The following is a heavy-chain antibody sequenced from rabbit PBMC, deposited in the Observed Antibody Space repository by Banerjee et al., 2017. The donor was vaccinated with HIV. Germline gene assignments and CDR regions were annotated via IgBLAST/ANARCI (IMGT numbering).Heavy chain of an antibody. Sequence: QEQLEESGGDLVKPGASLTLTCTASGFSFSSSYYMCWVRQAPGKGLEWISCIAGDSSGFTYSATWTKGRFTCSKTSSSTVTLQMTSLTGADTATYFCARDLDGVIGWNFGWWGPGTLVTVS. CDR3: ARDLDGVIGWNFGW. V-gene: IGHV1S45*01. D-gene: IGHD1-1*01. J-gene: IGHJ4*01. CDR2: IAGDSSGFT. CDR1: GFSFSSSYY.